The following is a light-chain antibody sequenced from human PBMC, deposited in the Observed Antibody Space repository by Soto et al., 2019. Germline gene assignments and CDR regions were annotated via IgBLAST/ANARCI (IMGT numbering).Light chain of an antibody. CDR3: QQYKDYTYT. CDR1: LSISSW. J-gene: IGKJ1*01. Sequence: RVTITCRASLSISSWLAWYQQKPGQAPKLLISDASTLESGVPSRFSGSGSVTEFTLTITSLQPDDFATYYCQQYKDYTYTFGQGTKVDIK. CDR2: DAS. V-gene: IGKV1-5*01.